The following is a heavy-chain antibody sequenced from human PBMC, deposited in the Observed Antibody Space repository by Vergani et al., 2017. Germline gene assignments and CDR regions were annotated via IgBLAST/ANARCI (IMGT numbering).Heavy chain of an antibody. CDR2: VNFVTGAA. CDR1: GYIFKNYY. D-gene: IGHD2-15*01. CDR3: ARSIGYCTSGSCRPYYFDL. V-gene: IGHV1-46*02. Sequence: QVQLVQSGAAVKKPGASAKVSCTASGYIFKNYYMHWLRLAPGQGFQWMGVVNFVTGAATSPQKFEGRITMTRDTSTATFYMDLSSLKYEDTAIYYCARSIGYCTSGSCRPYYFDLWGNGTLVTVSS. J-gene: IGHJ4*01.